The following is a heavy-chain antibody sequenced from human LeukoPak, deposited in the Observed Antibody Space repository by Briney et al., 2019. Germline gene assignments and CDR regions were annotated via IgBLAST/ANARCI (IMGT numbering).Heavy chain of an antibody. Sequence: PGGSLRLSCAASGFTFSSYAMNWVRQAPGKGLEWVSVIYSGGSTYYADSVKGRFTISRDNSKNTLYLQMNSLRAEDTAVYYRARMPDYYDSSGYSYFDYWGQGTLVTVSS. V-gene: IGHV3-53*01. D-gene: IGHD3-22*01. J-gene: IGHJ4*02. CDR2: IYSGGST. CDR3: ARMPDYYDSSGYSYFDY. CDR1: GFTFSSYA.